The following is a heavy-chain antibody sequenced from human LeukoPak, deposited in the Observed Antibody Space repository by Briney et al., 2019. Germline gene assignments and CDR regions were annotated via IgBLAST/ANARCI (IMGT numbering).Heavy chain of an antibody. CDR2: IRTKPFGGTT. Sequence: GGSLRLSCTASGFTFGDYAMTWVRQAPGKGLEWVGFIRTKPFGGTTEYAASVKGRFTISRDDSKRSAYLQMNTLRPEDKAVYYCTRDWRGAYTDYFDLWGLGTLVTVSS. V-gene: IGHV3-49*04. J-gene: IGHJ4*02. CDR3: TRDWRGAYTDYFDL. CDR1: GFTFGDYA. D-gene: IGHD3-3*01.